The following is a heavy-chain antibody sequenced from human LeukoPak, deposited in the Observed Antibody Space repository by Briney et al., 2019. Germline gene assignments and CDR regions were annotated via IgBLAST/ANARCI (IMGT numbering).Heavy chain of an antibody. J-gene: IGHJ4*02. D-gene: IGHD2-15*01. Sequence: GGSLRLSCAASGFTFSDYYMSWIRQAPGKGLEWVSYVSSSGSTIYYADSVKGRFTISRDNAKNSLYLQMNSLRAEDTAVYYCARARDTVVVVAATPIGYWDQGTLVTVSS. CDR1: GFTFSDYY. CDR3: ARARDTVVVVAATPIGY. CDR2: VSSSGSTI. V-gene: IGHV3-11*01.